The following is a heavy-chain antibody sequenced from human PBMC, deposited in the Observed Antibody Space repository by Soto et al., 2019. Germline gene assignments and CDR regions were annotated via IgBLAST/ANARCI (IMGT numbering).Heavy chain of an antibody. D-gene: IGHD2-8*01. V-gene: IGHV4-59*01. CDR2: IYYSGST. Sequence: LSLTCTVSGGSISSYYWSWIRQPPVNVLEWIGYIYYSGSTNYNPSLKSRVTISVDTSKNQFSLKLSSVTAADTAVYYCARVDGCTNGVCYVVSPWFDPWGQGTLVTVSS. CDR3: ARVDGCTNGVCYVVSPWFDP. CDR1: GGSISSYY. J-gene: IGHJ5*02.